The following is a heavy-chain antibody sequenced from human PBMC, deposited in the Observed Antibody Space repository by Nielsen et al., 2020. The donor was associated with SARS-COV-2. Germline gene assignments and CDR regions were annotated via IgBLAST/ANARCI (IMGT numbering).Heavy chain of an antibody. CDR2: IYYSGST. D-gene: IGHD2-15*01. Sequence: SETLSLTCTASGGSISSYYWSWIRQPPGKGLEWIGYIYYSGSTNYNPSLKSRVTISVDTSKNQFSLKLSSVTAADTAVYYCARLSGYCDTSDCFAGDSWGRGTLVTVPS. CDR3: ARLSGYCDTSDCFAGDS. CDR1: GGSISSYY. J-gene: IGHJ5*01. V-gene: IGHV4-59*01.